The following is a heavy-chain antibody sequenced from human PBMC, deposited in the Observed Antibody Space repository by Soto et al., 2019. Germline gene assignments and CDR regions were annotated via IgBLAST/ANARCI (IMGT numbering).Heavy chain of an antibody. J-gene: IGHJ4*02. Sequence: EVQLLESGGGLVQPGGSLRLSCAASGFTFSSYAMSWVRQAPGKGLEWVSAISGRGGSTYYADSVKGRFTISRDNSKNTLYLQMNSLRAEDTAVYYCAKDSRALEIFGQVLTWGKGTLVTVSS. CDR3: AKDSRALEIFGQVLT. V-gene: IGHV3-23*01. D-gene: IGHD3-3*01. CDR2: ISGRGGST. CDR1: GFTFSSYA.